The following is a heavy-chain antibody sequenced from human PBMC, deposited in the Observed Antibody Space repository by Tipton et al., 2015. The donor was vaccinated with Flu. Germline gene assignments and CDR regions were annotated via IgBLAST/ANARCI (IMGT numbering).Heavy chain of an antibody. CDR3: AGGTDYGDYGRHYFDH. CDR2: IKQDGSEK. V-gene: IGHV3-7*01. Sequence: SLRLSCAASGFTFSTYWMNWVRQAPGKGLEWVASIKQDGSEKYYVDSVKGRFTISRDNAKNSLYLQMNSLRTEDTALYFCAGGTDYGDYGRHYFDHWGRGTLVSVSS. D-gene: IGHD4-17*01. CDR1: GFTFSTYW. J-gene: IGHJ4*02.